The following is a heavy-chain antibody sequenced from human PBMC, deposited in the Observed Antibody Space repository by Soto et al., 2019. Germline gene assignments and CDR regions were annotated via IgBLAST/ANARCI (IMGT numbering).Heavy chain of an antibody. CDR2: ISYDGSNK. V-gene: IGHV3-30*18. Sequence: SGGSLRLSCAASGFTFSSYGMHWVRQAPGKVLEWVAVISYDGSNKYYADSVKGRFTISRDNSKNTLYLQMNSLRAEDTSVYYCAKDLFRRGIAAAGTVGYWGQGXLVTVYS. CDR3: AKDLFRRGIAAAGTVGY. CDR1: GFTFSSYG. D-gene: IGHD6-13*01. J-gene: IGHJ4*02.